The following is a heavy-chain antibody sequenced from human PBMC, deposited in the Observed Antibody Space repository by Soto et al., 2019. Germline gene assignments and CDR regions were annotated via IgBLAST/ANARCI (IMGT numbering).Heavy chain of an antibody. V-gene: IGHV3-23*01. D-gene: IGHD3-3*01. CDR3: ATDRGREDFGVVRSGGWFDP. CDR1: GFTFSSYA. CDR2: ISGSGGST. J-gene: IGHJ5*02. Sequence: EVQLLESGGGLVQPGGSLRLSCAASGFTFSSYAMSWVRQAPGKGLEWVSAISGSGGSTYYADSVKGRFTISRDNSKNTLYLQMNSLRAEDTAVYYCATDRGREDFGVVRSGGWFDPWGQGAMVTVAS.